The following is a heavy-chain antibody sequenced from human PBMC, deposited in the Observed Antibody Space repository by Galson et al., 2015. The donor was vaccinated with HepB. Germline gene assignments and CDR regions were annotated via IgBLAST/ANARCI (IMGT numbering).Heavy chain of an antibody. V-gene: IGHV3-48*01. Sequence: SLRLSCAASGFTFSSYTMNWVRQAPGKGLEWVSYISSSSSTIYYADSVKGRFTISRDNAKNSLYLQMNSLRAEDTAVYYCARDNGIAVAGTGDFDYWGQGTLVTVSS. D-gene: IGHD6-19*01. CDR3: ARDNGIAVAGTGDFDY. CDR2: ISSSSSTI. J-gene: IGHJ4*02. CDR1: GFTFSSYT.